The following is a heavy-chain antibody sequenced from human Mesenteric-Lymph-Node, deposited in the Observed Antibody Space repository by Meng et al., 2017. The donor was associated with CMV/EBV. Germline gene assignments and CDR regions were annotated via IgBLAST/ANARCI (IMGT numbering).Heavy chain of an antibody. Sequence: ASVKVSCKASGYTFTGYYMHWVRQAPGQGLEWMGWISAYNGNTNYAQKLQGRVTMTTDTSTSTAYMELRSLRSDDTAVYYCARYNDRYSSGWYEGDYYYGMDVWGQGTTVTVSS. J-gene: IGHJ6*02. CDR2: ISAYNGNT. D-gene: IGHD6-19*01. V-gene: IGHV1-18*04. CDR1: GYTFTGYY. CDR3: ARYNDRYSSGWYEGDYYYGMDV.